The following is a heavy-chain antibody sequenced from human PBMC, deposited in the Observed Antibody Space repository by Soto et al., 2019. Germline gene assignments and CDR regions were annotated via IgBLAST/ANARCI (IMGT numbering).Heavy chain of an antibody. CDR3: AKDQRGYPSLGELSLWFYYGMDV. CDR1: GFTFSSYG. V-gene: IGHV3-30*18. J-gene: IGHJ6*02. D-gene: IGHD3-16*02. CDR2: ISYDGSNK. Sequence: QVQLVESGGGVVQPGRSLRLSCAASGFTFSSYGMHWVRQAPGKGLEWVAVISYDGSNKYYADSVKGRFTISRDNSKNTLYLQMNSLRAEDTAVYYCAKDQRGYPSLGELSLWFYYGMDVWGQGTTVTVSS.